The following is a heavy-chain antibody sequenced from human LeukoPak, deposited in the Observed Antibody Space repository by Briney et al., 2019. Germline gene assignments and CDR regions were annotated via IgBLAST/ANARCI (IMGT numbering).Heavy chain of an antibody. J-gene: IGHJ4*02. CDR3: ARATSDSSGYPVSDF. CDR1: EFTFSSNS. D-gene: IGHD3-22*01. Sequence: GSLRLSCVASEFTFSSNSLNWVRQAPGKGLEWVSTISSSSSYIYYADSVKGRFTISRDNAKNSLSLQMNSLRAEDSGIYYCARATSDSSGYPVSDFWGQGTLVTVSS. CDR2: ISSSSSYI. V-gene: IGHV3-21*01.